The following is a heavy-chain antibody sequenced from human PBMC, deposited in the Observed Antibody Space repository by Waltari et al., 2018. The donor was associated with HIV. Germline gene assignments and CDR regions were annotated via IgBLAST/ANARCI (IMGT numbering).Heavy chain of an antibody. CDR1: GGSISSSSYY. CDR2: IYYSGST. V-gene: IGHV4-39*01. Sequence: QLQLQESGPGLVKPSETLSLTCTVSGGSISSSSYYWGWIRQPPGKGLEWIGSIYYSGSTYYNPSLKIRVTISVDTAKNQFSLKLSSVTAADTAVYYCARHSLTYYYDSSGYSVAFDYWGQGTLVTVSS. J-gene: IGHJ4*02. D-gene: IGHD3-22*01. CDR3: ARHSLTYYYDSSGYSVAFDY.